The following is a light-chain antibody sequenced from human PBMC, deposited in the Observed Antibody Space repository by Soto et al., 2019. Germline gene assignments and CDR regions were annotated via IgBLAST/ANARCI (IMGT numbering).Light chain of an antibody. CDR2: EVS. Sequence: DIVMTQTPLSLSVTPGQPSSISCKSSQSLLHGDGKTYLYWYLQKPGKPPQXXXYEVSNRFSGVPDRFSGSGSGTDCTLKISRVEAEDGAVYYCMQSIQLPLTFGGGTKVDIK. CDR1: QSLLHGDGKTY. CDR3: MQSIQLPLT. J-gene: IGKJ4*01. V-gene: IGKV2D-29*01.